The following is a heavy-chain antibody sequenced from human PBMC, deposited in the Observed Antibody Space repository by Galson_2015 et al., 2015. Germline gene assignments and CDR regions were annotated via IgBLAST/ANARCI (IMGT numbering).Heavy chain of an antibody. V-gene: IGHV3-23*01. CDR1: GFTFCTYD. Sequence: SLRLSCAASGFTFCTYDMSWVRQAPGKGLEWVSIISGSGDSTYYADSVKGRFTISRDNSRNTVYLQMNSLRAEDTAVYYCAKVRQLGGIDYWGQGTLVTVSS. D-gene: IGHD6-13*01. CDR2: ISGSGDST. CDR3: AKVRQLGGIDY. J-gene: IGHJ4*02.